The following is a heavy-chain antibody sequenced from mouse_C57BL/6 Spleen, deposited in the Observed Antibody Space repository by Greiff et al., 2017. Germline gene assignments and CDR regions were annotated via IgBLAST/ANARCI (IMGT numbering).Heavy chain of an antibody. V-gene: IGHV5-16*01. D-gene: IGHD2-3*01. CDR2: INYDGSST. Sequence: EVKVVESEGGLVQPGSSMKLSCTASGFTFSDYYMAWVRQVPEKGLEWVANINYDGSSTYYLDSLKSRFIISRDNAKNILYLQMSSLKSEDTATYYCARLYDGYCAYWGQGTLVTVSA. CDR3: ARLYDGYCAY. J-gene: IGHJ3*01. CDR1: GFTFSDYY.